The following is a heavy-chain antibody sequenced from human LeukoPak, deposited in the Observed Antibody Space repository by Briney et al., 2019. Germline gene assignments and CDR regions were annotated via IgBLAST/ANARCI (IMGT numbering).Heavy chain of an antibody. Sequence: GGSLRLSCAASGFTFSSYWMNWVRQAPGKGLEWVSSISSSSSYIYYADSLKGRFTISRDNAKNSLYLQMNSLRAEDTAVYYCAELGITMIGGVWGKGTTVTISS. CDR3: AELGITMIGGV. J-gene: IGHJ6*04. CDR2: ISSSSSYI. CDR1: GFTFSSYW. D-gene: IGHD3-10*02. V-gene: IGHV3-21*01.